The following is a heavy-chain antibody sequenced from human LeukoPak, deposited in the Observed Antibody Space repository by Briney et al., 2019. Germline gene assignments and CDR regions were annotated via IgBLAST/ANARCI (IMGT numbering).Heavy chain of an antibody. CDR1: GFSFSDHY. Sequence: GGSLRLSCVVSGFSFSDHYMTWIRQAPGKGLEWVSAISGSGVTTHYAGSVKGRFSISRDNSKNTLYLQMNSLRAEDTAVYYCAKNGVPVRIWGQGTLVTVSS. D-gene: IGHD4-17*01. CDR2: ISGSGVTT. J-gene: IGHJ4*02. CDR3: AKNGVPVRI. V-gene: IGHV3-23*01.